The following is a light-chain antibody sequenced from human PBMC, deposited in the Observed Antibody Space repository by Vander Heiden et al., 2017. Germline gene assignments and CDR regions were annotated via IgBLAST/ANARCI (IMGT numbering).Light chain of an antibody. CDR1: SSNIGNNY. Sequence: QSVLTQPPSVSAAPGQKVTISCSGSSSNIGNNYVSWYQQLPGTAPKRRSDENNKRPSGIPDRFAGSKSGTSATLGITGLQAGDEADYDCGTWDSSLDGVFGGGTKLTVL. J-gene: IGLJ2*01. V-gene: IGLV1-51*02. CDR2: ENN. CDR3: GTWDSSLDGV.